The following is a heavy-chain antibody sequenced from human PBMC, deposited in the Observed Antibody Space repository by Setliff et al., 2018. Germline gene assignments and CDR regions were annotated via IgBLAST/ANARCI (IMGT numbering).Heavy chain of an antibody. Sequence: SETLSLTCAVSGASINSGRYWGWIRQPPGKGLEWIATIYHRGRKYYNPSLQSRVSVSLDTSKNHFSLRLTSMTAADTAVYYCATPGRDDLDSPFEPFDIWGQGTMVT. CDR2: IYHRGRK. CDR3: ATPGRDDLDSPFEPFDI. J-gene: IGHJ3*02. CDR1: GASINSGRY. V-gene: IGHV4-38-2*01. D-gene: IGHD3-3*01.